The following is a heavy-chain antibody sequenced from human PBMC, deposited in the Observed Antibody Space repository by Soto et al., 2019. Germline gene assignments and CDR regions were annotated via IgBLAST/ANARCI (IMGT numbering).Heavy chain of an antibody. J-gene: IGHJ4*02. CDR2: INHSGST. CDR1: GGSFSGYY. CDR3: ARNTLGSADY. V-gene: IGHV4-34*01. Sequence: QVQLQQWGAGLLKPSETLSLTCAVYGGSFSGYYWSWIRQPPGKGLEWIGEINHSGSTNYNPSLKSRVTISVDTSKNQFSLKLSSVTAADTAMYYCARNTLGSADYWGQGTLVTVSS. D-gene: IGHD2-15*01.